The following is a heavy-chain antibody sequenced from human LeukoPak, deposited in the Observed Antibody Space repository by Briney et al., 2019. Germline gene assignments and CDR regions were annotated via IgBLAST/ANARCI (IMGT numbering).Heavy chain of an antibody. J-gene: IGHJ4*02. Sequence: SETLSLTCAVYGGSFSGYYWSWIRQPPGKGLEWMGEINHSGSTNYNPSLKSRVTISVDTSKNQFSLKLSSVTAAGTAVYYCARGLRGYSGTRCDFWGQGTLVTVST. CDR2: INHSGST. V-gene: IGHV4-34*01. CDR3: ARGLRGYSGTRCDF. D-gene: IGHD5-12*01. CDR1: GGSFSGYY.